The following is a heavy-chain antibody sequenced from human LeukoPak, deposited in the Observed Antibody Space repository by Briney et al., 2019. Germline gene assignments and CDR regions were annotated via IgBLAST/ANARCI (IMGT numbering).Heavy chain of an antibody. CDR1: GFTFSSYS. CDR2: ISSSSSYI. V-gene: IGHV3-21*01. J-gene: IGHJ5*02. CDR3: ARAENYEYWSDP. D-gene: IGHD1-7*01. Sequence: GGSLRLSCAASGFTFSSYSMNWVRQAPGKGLEWVSSISSSSSYIYYADSVKGRFTISRDNAKNSLYLQMNSLRAEDTAVYYCARAENYEYWSDPWGQGTLVTVSS.